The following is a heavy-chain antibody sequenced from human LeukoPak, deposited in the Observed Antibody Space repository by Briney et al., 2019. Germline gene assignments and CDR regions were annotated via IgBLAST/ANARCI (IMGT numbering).Heavy chain of an antibody. D-gene: IGHD1-7*01. Sequence: ASVKVSCKASGYTFTGYYMHWVRQAPGQGLEWMGWINPNSGGTNYAQKFQGRVTMTRDTSISTAYMELSRLRSDDTAVYYCARIVNWNYVFFDYWGQGTLVTVSS. CDR2: INPNSGGT. CDR1: GYTFTGYY. J-gene: IGHJ4*02. CDR3: ARIVNWNYVFFDY. V-gene: IGHV1-2*02.